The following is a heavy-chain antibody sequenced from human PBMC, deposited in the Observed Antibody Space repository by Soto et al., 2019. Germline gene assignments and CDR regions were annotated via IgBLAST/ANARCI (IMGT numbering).Heavy chain of an antibody. CDR3: ATADGFGVVTPFFEY. V-gene: IGHV4-39*01. D-gene: IGHD3-3*01. CDR2: SYYRGST. J-gene: IGHJ4*02. CDR1: GGSISSRSHY. Sequence: QLQLQESGPGLVKPSETLSLTCTVSGGSISSRSHYWGWIHQSPGKHLEWIGSSYYRGSTHYNPSLKTRVTISVDTSKNQVSLKAYSVTAADTAVYYCATADGFGVVTPFFEYWGQGILVTVSS.